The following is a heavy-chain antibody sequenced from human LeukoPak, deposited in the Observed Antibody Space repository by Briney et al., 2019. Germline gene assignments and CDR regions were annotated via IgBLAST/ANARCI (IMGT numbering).Heavy chain of an antibody. Sequence: SVKVSCKASGYSFTSYAITWVRQAPGQGLEWMGGVTPLFGTTNYAQKFQGRVTIAADESATYMELRSLGSEDTAVYYCATIRGSQGVVVPWKFYYMDVWGKGTTVTVSS. CDR2: VTPLFGTT. J-gene: IGHJ6*03. V-gene: IGHV1-69*13. CDR3: ATIRGSQGVVVPWKFYYMDV. CDR1: GYSFTSYA. D-gene: IGHD3-22*01.